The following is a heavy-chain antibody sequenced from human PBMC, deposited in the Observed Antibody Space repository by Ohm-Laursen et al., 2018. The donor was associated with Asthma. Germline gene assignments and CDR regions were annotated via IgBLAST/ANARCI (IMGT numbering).Heavy chain of an antibody. CDR3: AKDLDHIVVVIATLDS. CDR2: ISYDGSNK. V-gene: IGHV3-30-3*02. Sequence: SLRLSCAASGFPFSLYAMHWVRQAPGKGLEWVAVISYDGSNKYYADSVRGRFTISRDTTRNTVYLQMNSLKSEDTAVYFCAKDLDHIVVVIATLDSWGQGTLVTVSS. CDR1: GFPFSLYA. J-gene: IGHJ4*02. D-gene: IGHD2-21*01.